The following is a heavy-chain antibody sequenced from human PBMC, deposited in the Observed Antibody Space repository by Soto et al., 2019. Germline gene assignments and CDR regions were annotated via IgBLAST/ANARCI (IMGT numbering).Heavy chain of an antibody. J-gene: IGHJ4*02. D-gene: IGHD3-3*01. Sequence: EVQLLESGGGLVQPGGSLRLSCAASGFTFSRYAMSWVRQAPGKGLEWVSAISGSGDSTYYADSVKGRFTISRDNSKNTLYLQMNSLRAEDTAVYYCAKYFWSGGRDFDYWGQGTLVTVSS. CDR2: ISGSGDST. V-gene: IGHV3-23*01. CDR3: AKYFWSGGRDFDY. CDR1: GFTFSRYA.